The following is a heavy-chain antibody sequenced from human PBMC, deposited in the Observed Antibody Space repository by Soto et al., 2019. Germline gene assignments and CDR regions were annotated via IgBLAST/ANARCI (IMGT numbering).Heavy chain of an antibody. J-gene: IGHJ3*02. V-gene: IGHV1-69*01. Sequence: QMQLMQSGSEVKKPGSSVKVSCKASGGTFPSDTISWVRQAPGQWLEWMGGIVPIFGTPNYAQKFQGRVTIPADGSTNTAYMELSSLRSEDTGVYYCARPTSGYYHDAFDIWGQGTLVTGSS. CDR2: IVPIFGTP. CDR1: GGTFPSDT. CDR3: ARPTSGYYHDAFDI. D-gene: IGHD3-22*01.